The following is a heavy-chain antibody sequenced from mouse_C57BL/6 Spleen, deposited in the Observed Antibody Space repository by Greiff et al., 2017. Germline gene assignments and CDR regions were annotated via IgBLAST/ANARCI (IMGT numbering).Heavy chain of an antibody. CDR2: IDPEDGDT. D-gene: IGHD1-1*01. CDR1: GFNIKDYY. Sequence: VQLQQSGAELVRPGASVKLSCTASGFNIKDYYMHWVKQRPEQGLEWIGRIDPEDGDTEYAPKFQGKATMTADTSSNTAYLQLSSLTSEDTAVYYCTSVNSVVTDYYAMDYWGQGTSVTVSS. J-gene: IGHJ4*01. CDR3: TSVNSVVTDYYAMDY. V-gene: IGHV14-1*01.